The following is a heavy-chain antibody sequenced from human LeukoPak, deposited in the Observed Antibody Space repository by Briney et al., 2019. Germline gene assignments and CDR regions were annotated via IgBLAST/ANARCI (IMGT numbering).Heavy chain of an antibody. CDR2: ISYDGSNK. CDR3: ARGSPPDY. J-gene: IGHJ4*02. CDR1: GFTFSSYA. Sequence: GGSLRLSCAASGFTFSSYAMSWVRQAPGKGLEWVAVISYDGSNKYYADSVKGQFTISRDNSKNTLYLQMNSLRTEDTAVYYCARGSPPDYWGQGTLVTVSS. V-gene: IGHV3-30-3*01.